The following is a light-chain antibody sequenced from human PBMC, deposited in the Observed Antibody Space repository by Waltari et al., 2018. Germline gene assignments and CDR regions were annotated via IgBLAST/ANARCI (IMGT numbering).Light chain of an antibody. Sequence: DVQMTQSPSSLSVSVGDRVTITCRASQSISSYLNWYQQKPGKAPKLLIYAASSLQTGVPSRFSGSGSGTYFTLTISSLQPEDFATYYCQQHNNFPYSLGQGTRLEIK. V-gene: IGKV1-39*01. CDR2: AAS. CDR3: QQHNNFPYS. J-gene: IGKJ2*03. CDR1: QSISSY.